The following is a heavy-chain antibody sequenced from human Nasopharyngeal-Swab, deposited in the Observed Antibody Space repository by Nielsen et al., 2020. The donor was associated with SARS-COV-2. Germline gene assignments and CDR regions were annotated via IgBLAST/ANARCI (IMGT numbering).Heavy chain of an antibody. CDR3: ARVYSYGSNWFDP. V-gene: IGHV3-11*01. J-gene: IGHJ5*02. D-gene: IGHD5-18*01. CDR2: MSGNGNFV. Sequence: GGSLRLSCTGSGFTFIDYHMGWIRQAPGSGLEWISHMSGNGNFVYYADSVKGRFTISRDNAKNSLYLQMNSLRGDDTAKYYCARVYSYGSNWFDPWGQVTLVTVSS. CDR1: GFTFIDYH.